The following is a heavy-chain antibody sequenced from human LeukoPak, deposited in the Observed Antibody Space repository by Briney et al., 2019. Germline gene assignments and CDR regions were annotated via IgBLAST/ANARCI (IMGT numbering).Heavy chain of an antibody. D-gene: IGHD6-19*01. CDR2: IYYSGTT. V-gene: IGHV4-59*08. J-gene: IGHJ1*01. CDR1: GDSTRSYY. Sequence: SETLSLTCTVSGDSTRSYYWSWIRQPPGKGLEWVGYIYYSGTTNYNPSLKSRATISIDTSKNQFSLKLSSVTAADAAVYYCATITVADYFQYWGQGTLVTVSS. CDR3: ATITVADYFQY.